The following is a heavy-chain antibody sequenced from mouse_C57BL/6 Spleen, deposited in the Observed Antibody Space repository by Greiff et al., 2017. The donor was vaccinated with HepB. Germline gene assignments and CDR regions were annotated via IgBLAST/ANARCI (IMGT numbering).Heavy chain of an antibody. CDR2: IDPETGGT. D-gene: IGHD2-3*01. Sequence: VQVVESGAELVRPGASVTLSCKASGYTFTDYEMHWVKQTPVHGLEWIGAIDPETGGTAYNQKFKGKAILTADKSSSTAYMELRSLTSEDSAVYYCTRSDDGYSFAYWGQGTLVTVSA. J-gene: IGHJ3*01. CDR1: GYTFTDYE. V-gene: IGHV1-15*01. CDR3: TRSDDGYSFAY.